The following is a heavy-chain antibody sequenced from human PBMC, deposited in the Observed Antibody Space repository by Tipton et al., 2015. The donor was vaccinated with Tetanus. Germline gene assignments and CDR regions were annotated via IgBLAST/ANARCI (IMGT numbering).Heavy chain of an antibody. Sequence: LSLTCTVSGGSISSYYWSWIRQPPGKGLEWIGYIYYSGSTNYNPSLKSRVTISVDTSKNQFSLKLSSVTAADTAVYYCARVGYYYGMDVWGQGTTVTVSS. V-gene: IGHV4-59*01. CDR3: ARVGYYYGMDV. CDR2: IYYSGST. J-gene: IGHJ6*02. CDR1: GGSISSYY.